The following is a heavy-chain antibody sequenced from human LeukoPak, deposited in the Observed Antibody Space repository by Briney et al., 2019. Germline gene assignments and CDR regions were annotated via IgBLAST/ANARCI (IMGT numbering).Heavy chain of an antibody. CDR3: ASEDSGYDGNY. Sequence: PGGSLRLSCAASGFTFDDYGMSWVRQAPGRGLERVSGINWNGGSTGYADSVKGRFTISRDNAKNSLYLQMNSLRAEDTALYYCASEDSGYDGNYWGQGTLVTVSS. V-gene: IGHV3-20*04. CDR2: INWNGGST. J-gene: IGHJ4*02. D-gene: IGHD5-12*01. CDR1: GFTFDDYG.